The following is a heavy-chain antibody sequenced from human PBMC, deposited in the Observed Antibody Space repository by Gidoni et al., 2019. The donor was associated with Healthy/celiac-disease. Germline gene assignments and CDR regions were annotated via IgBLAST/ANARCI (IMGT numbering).Heavy chain of an antibody. CDR3: ARARGEYCSSTSCPKQFDY. V-gene: IGHV4-34*01. CDR2: INHSGST. CDR1: GGSFSGYY. J-gene: IGHJ4*02. D-gene: IGHD2-2*01. Sequence: QVQLQQWGAGLLKPSQTLSLTCAFYGGSFSGYYWSWIRQPPGKGLQWIGEINHSGSTNYNPSLKSRVTISVDTSKNQFSLKLSSVTAADTAVYYCARARGEYCSSTSCPKQFDYWGQGTLVTVSS.